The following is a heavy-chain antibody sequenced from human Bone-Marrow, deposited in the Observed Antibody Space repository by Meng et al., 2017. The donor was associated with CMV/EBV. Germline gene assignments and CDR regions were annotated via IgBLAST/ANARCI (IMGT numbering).Heavy chain of an antibody. CDR1: GFTFRDYG. CDR2: IRSDGGSK. CDR3: AKDIRSYSSSGNDA. D-gene: IGHD3-22*01. Sequence: GGSLRLSCAASGFTFRDYGMHWVRQAPGRGLEGVAFIRSDGGSKFYGDSVKERFSIGRDNSKNTLYLQMSRLTTQDTAIYYCAKDIRSYSSSGNDAWGQGTLVTVSS. J-gene: IGHJ5*02. V-gene: IGHV3-30*02.